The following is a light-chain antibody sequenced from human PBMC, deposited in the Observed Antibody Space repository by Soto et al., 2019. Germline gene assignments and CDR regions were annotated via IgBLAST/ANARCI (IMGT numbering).Light chain of an antibody. CDR2: DVA. Sequence: DMVWTQAPATMPLPQGETATLSFRASQSVSSYLAWYQQKPGLAPRLVIYDVAIRATGIPDRFSGSGSGTDFTLTINNLEPEDFAVYYCQQSDKSPPITFGQGTRLEI. CDR1: QSVSSY. J-gene: IGKJ5*01. V-gene: IGKV3D-20*01. CDR3: QQSDKSPPIT.